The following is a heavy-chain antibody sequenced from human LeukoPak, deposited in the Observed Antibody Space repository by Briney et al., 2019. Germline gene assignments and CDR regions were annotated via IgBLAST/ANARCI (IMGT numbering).Heavy chain of an antibody. CDR1: GVSISSDKYY. V-gene: IGHV4-31*03. CDR3: ATPYCGTISCLDVFDV. D-gene: IGHD2-21*01. J-gene: IGHJ3*01. CDR2: MYYSGST. Sequence: SQTLSLTCTVSGVSISSDKYYWSWIRQRPGMGLEWIGYMYYSGSTSYNPSLKSRASISIDGPKSQFSLRLTSVTAADTAVYYCATPYCGTISCLDVFDVWGQGTTVTVSS.